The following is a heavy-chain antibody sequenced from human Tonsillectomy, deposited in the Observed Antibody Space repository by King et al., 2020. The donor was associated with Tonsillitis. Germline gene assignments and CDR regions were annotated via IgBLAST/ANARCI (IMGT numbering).Heavy chain of an antibody. CDR2: INPSGGST. CDR3: ARVAALTGHLSYFDY. Sequence: QLVQSGAEVKKPGASVKVSCKASGYTFTSYYMHWVRQAPGQGLEWMGIINPSGGSTSYAQKFQGRVTMTRDTSTSTLYMELSSLRFEETAVYYCARVAALTGHLSYFDYWGQGTLVTVSS. CDR1: GYTFTSYY. J-gene: IGHJ4*02. V-gene: IGHV1-46*01. D-gene: IGHD7-27*01.